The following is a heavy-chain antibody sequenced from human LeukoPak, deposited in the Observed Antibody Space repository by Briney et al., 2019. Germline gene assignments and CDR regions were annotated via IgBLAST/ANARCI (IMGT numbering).Heavy chain of an antibody. J-gene: IGHJ3*02. CDR2: INHSGST. CDR1: GGSFSGYY. V-gene: IGHV4-34*01. Sequence: SETLSLTCAVYGGSFSGYYWSWIRQPPGKGLEWIGEINHSGSTNYNPSLKSRVTISVDTSKNQFSLKLSSVTAADTAAYYCARSRYYYDSSGYRGKGAFDIWGQGTMVTVSS. CDR3: ARSRYYYDSSGYRGKGAFDI. D-gene: IGHD3-22*01.